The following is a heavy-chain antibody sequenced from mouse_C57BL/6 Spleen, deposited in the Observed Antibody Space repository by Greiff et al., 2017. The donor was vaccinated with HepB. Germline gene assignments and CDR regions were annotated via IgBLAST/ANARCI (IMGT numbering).Heavy chain of an antibody. CDR1: GYAFSSSW. D-gene: IGHD1-1*01. V-gene: IGHV1-82*01. CDR3: ARRGDYGSSHWYFDV. CDR2: IYPGDGDT. J-gene: IGHJ1*03. Sequence: SGPELVKPGASVKISCKASGYAFSSSWMNWVKQRPGKGLEWIGRIYPGDGDTNYNGKFKGKATLTADKSSSTAYMQLSSLTSEDSAVYFCARRGDYGSSHWYFDVWGTGTTVTVSS.